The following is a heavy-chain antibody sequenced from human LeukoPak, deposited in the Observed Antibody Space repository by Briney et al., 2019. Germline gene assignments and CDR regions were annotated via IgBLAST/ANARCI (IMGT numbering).Heavy chain of an antibody. Sequence: GGSLRLSCAASGFTFSSYAMYWVRQAPGKGLEWVSAISGGKDSTYYADSVKGRFTISRDNSRSTLYLRMNSLRAEDTAIYYCATKRGQGTQLNYNWFDPWGQGTLVTVSS. V-gene: IGHV3-23*01. CDR3: ATKRGQGTQLNYNWFDP. CDR2: ISGGKDST. J-gene: IGHJ5*02. D-gene: IGHD1-1*01. CDR1: GFTFSSYA.